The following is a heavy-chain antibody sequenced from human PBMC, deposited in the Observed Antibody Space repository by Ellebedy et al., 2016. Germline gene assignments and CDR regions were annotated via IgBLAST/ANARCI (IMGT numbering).Heavy chain of an antibody. CDR3: VRDLRGSGSFAY. CDR1: GGSSSNYY. D-gene: IGHD3-10*01. J-gene: IGHJ4*02. Sequence: SETLSLXCTVSGGSSSNYYWNWIRQSAGKGLEWIGRIYSSGSTNYSPSLKSRVSMSIDMSKNQFSLKLSSVTAADTAVYYCVRDLRGSGSFAYWGQGILVTVSS. CDR2: IYSSGST. V-gene: IGHV4-4*07.